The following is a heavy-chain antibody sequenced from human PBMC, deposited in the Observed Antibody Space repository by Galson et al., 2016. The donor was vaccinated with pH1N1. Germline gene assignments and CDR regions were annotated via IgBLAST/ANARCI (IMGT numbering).Heavy chain of an antibody. CDR2: IDWDDDK. CDR3: ARMVYGDNLKNFDY. CDR1: GFSLSTSGMC. J-gene: IGHJ4*02. Sequence: CTFSGFSLSTSGMCVSWIRQPPGKALEWLALIDWDDDKYYSTSLKTRLTISKDTSKNQVVLTMTNMDPVDTATYYCARMVYGDNLKNFDYWGQGTLVTVSS. V-gene: IGHV2-70*01. D-gene: IGHD4-23*01.